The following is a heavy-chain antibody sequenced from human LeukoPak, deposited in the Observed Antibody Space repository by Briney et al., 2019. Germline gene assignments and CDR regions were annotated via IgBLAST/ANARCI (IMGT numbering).Heavy chain of an antibody. Sequence: SETLSLTCTVSGGSISSSSYYWGWIRQPPGKGLEWIGEINHSGSTNYNPSLKSRVTISVDTSKNQFSLKLSSVTAADTAVYYCARRRHRGTMIVVVPRGGWFDPWGQGTLVTVSS. D-gene: IGHD3-22*01. CDR3: ARRRHRGTMIVVVPRGGWFDP. CDR1: GGSISSSSYY. J-gene: IGHJ5*02. V-gene: IGHV4-39*07. CDR2: INHSGST.